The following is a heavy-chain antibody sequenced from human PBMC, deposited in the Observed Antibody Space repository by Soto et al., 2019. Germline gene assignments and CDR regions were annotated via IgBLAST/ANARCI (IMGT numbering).Heavy chain of an antibody. CDR1: GFSVTNNY. CDR2: IDIGGNT. Sequence: EVQVVESGGGLVQPGGSLRLSCAASGFSVTNNYMNWVRQAPGKGLEWVSIIDIGGNTYYADSVKDRFTISRDNSSNTLEFHMDSLRAEDTAVYYCARGRGSTGYLGREHYFDYWGQGTLVTVSP. CDR3: ARGRGSTGYLGREHYFDY. D-gene: IGHD2-2*01. J-gene: IGHJ4*02. V-gene: IGHV3-66*01.